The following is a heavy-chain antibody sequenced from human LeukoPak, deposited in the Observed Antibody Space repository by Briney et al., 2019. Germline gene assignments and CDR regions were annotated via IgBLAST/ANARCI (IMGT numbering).Heavy chain of an antibody. J-gene: IGHJ4*02. V-gene: IGHV3-7*01. Sequence: GGSLRLSCAASGFTFNNYWMSWVRQAPGKGLEWVANIKQDGSEKYYVDSVKGRFTISRDNAKNSLYLQMNSLRAEDTAVYYCAREGDIAVTYWGQGTLVTVSS. CDR2: IKQDGSEK. CDR1: GFTFNNYW. CDR3: AREGDIAVTY. D-gene: IGHD6-19*01.